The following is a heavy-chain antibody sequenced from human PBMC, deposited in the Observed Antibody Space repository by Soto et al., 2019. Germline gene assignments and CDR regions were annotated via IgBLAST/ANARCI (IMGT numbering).Heavy chain of an antibody. V-gene: IGHV3-23*01. D-gene: IGHD5-18*01. CDR2: ISASGRST. Sequence: RLSCTASGFTFSNSAMTWVRQAPGKWLEWVSIISASGRSTYHAASVKGRFTISRDNAKNSLYLQMNSLRAEDTAVYFCARDSYGYFMFPECWGQGMLVRVSS. CDR1: GFTFSNSA. J-gene: IGHJ4*02. CDR3: ARDSYGYFMFPEC.